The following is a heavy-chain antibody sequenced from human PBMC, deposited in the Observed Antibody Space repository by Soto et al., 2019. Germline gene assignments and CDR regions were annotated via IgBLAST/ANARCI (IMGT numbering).Heavy chain of an antibody. J-gene: IGHJ4*02. Sequence: GGSLRLSCAASGFTFISYAMSWVRQAPGKGLEWVSAIGTAGDTYYPGSVKGRFTISRENAKNSLYLQMNSLRAEDTAVYYCARAVGGTGDYWGQGTLVTVSS. CDR2: IGTAGDT. D-gene: IGHD2-15*01. V-gene: IGHV3-13*01. CDR1: GFTFISYA. CDR3: ARAVGGTGDY.